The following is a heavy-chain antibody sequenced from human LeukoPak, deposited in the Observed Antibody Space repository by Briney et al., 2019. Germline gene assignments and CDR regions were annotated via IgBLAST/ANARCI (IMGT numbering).Heavy chain of an antibody. CDR3: ARDYYDSSGFGAFDI. CDR1: GYTFTAYY. J-gene: IGHJ3*02. V-gene: IGHV1-2*02. CDR2: INPNRGGT. Sequence: SVKVSCKASGYTFTAYYMHWVRQAPGQGIEWMGWINPNRGGTNYAQKFQGRVTMTRDTSISTAYMELSRLRSDDTAVYYCARDYYDSSGFGAFDIWGQGTMVTVSS. D-gene: IGHD3-22*01.